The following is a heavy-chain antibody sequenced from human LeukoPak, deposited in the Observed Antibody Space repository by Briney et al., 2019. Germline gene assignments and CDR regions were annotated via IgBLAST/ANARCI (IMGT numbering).Heavy chain of an antibody. CDR3: TRRAGAYSHPYDY. J-gene: IGHJ4*02. Sequence: GGSLRLSCAASGFTLSSYEMNWVRQAPGKGLEWVSYISSSGSTIYYADSVKGRFTISRDNAKNSLYLQMNSLRAEDTAVYYCTRRAGAYSHPYDYWGQGTLVTVSS. CDR2: ISSSGSTI. V-gene: IGHV3-48*03. CDR1: GFTLSSYE. D-gene: IGHD4/OR15-4a*01.